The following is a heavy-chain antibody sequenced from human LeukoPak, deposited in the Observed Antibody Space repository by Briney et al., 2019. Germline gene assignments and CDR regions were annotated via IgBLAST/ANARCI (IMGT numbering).Heavy chain of an antibody. CDR1: AGSISNHY. CDR2: IFYTGSY. V-gene: IGHV4-59*11. J-gene: IGHJ5*02. D-gene: IGHD6-19*01. Sequence: SETLSLTCTVAAGSISNHYWSWMRQSPRKGLEWIAYIFYTGSYNYNPSLKSRVYISVDTFKNQFSLNLTSVTAADTAVYYCARGRSSLDLWGQGTLVTVSS. CDR3: ARGRSSLDL.